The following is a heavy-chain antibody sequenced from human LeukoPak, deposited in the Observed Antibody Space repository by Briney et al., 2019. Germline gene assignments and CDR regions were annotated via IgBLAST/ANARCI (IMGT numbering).Heavy chain of an antibody. Sequence: GASVKVSCKASGYTFTSYDINWVRQATGQGLEWMGWMNPNSGNTGYAQKFQGRVTMTRNTSISTAYMELSSLRSEDTAVYYCARGGDYDILTGYNDAFDIWGQGTMVTVSS. J-gene: IGHJ3*02. CDR2: MNPNSGNT. CDR1: GYTFTSYD. V-gene: IGHV1-8*01. CDR3: ARGGDYDILTGYNDAFDI. D-gene: IGHD3-9*01.